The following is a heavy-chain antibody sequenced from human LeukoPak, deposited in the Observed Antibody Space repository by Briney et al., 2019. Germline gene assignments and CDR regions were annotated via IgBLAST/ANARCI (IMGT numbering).Heavy chain of an antibody. CDR3: TRVGYIDEGIDY. V-gene: IGHV3-7*04. D-gene: IGHD5-24*01. Sequence: GGSLRLSCAASGFTFSSYAISWVRQAPGKGLEWVANIKQDGSKKSYVDSVKGRFTISRDNAKNSLYLQMNSLRAEDTAIYYCTRVGYIDEGIDYWGQGTLVTVSS. CDR2: IKQDGSKK. J-gene: IGHJ4*02. CDR1: GFTFSSYA.